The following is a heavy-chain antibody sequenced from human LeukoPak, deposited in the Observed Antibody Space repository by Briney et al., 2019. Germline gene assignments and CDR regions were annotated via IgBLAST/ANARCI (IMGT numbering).Heavy chain of an antibody. D-gene: IGHD6-13*01. V-gene: IGHV4-39*07. J-gene: IGHJ4*02. Sequence: PSETLSLTCTVSGGSISSSSYYWGWIRQPPGKGLEWIGSIYYSGSTYYNPSLKSRVTISVDTSKNQFSLKLSSVTAADTAVYYCARQPSRRAAGDYWGQGTLVTVSS. CDR3: ARQPSRRAAGDY. CDR2: IYYSGST. CDR1: GGSISSSSYY.